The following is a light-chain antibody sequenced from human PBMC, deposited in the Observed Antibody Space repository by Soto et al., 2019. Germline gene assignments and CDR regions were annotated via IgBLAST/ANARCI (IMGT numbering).Light chain of an antibody. CDR2: AAS. CDR3: LHHNSYPLS. V-gene: IGKV1-17*03. CDR1: QGISNF. Sequence: DIQMTQSPSAMSASVGDRVTINCRASQGISNFLFWSQQRPGKVPRRLIYAASSLQSGSPSRLSGSGSGTEFTLTISSLQPEDFATYYCLHHNSYPLSFGGGTKVEMK. J-gene: IGKJ4*01.